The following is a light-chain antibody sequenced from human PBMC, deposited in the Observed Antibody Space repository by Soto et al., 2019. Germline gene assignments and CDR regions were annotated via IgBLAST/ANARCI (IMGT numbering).Light chain of an antibody. CDR1: QSISSY. Sequence: DIQTTQSPSSLSSSLGDRVTVTCRAIQSISSYLNWYQQKPGKAPKLLIYDASNLETGVPSRFSGSGSGTDFTLTISSLQSEDFAVYYCQQYNIWPRWTFGQGTKVDIK. V-gene: IGKV1-33*01. J-gene: IGKJ1*01. CDR2: DAS. CDR3: QQYNIWPRWT.